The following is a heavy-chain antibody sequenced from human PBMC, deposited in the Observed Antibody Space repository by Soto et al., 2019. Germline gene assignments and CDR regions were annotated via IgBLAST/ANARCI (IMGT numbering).Heavy chain of an antibody. D-gene: IGHD1-26*01. CDR1: GGTFSSYA. V-gene: IGHV1-69*06. CDR3: ARDEGPLIVGASNYFDY. Sequence: ASVKVSCKASGGTFSSYAISWVRRAPGQGLEWMGGIIPIFGTANYAQKFQGRVTITADKSTSTAYMELSSLRSGDTAVYYCARDEGPLIVGASNYFDYWGQGTLVTVSS. CDR2: IIPIFGTA. J-gene: IGHJ4*02.